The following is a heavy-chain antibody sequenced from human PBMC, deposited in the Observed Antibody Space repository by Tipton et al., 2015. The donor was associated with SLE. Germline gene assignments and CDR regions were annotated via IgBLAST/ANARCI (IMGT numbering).Heavy chain of an antibody. Sequence: TLSLTCTVSGGSIRRGNYYWSWIRQYPGKGLEWLGHIYSIGRTHYNPSLKSRIIISQDTSKNQFSLKLSSVTAADTAVYFCARDELVVIPPVLTYYYGMDVWGQGTTVTVSS. CDR3: ARDELVVIPPVLTYYYGMDV. CDR1: GGSIRRGNYY. J-gene: IGHJ6*02. CDR2: IYSIGRT. D-gene: IGHD2-2*01. V-gene: IGHV4-31*03.